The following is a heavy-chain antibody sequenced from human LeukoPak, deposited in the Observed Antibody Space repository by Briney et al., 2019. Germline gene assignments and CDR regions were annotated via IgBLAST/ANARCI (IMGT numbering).Heavy chain of an antibody. CDR2: INPNSGGT. CDR1: GYSFTAYY. J-gene: IGHJ6*02. CDR3: ARAGVVAATMYHYYGMDV. D-gene: IGHD2-15*01. Sequence: ASVKVSRKASGYSFTAYYMYWVRQAPGQGLEWMGWINPNSGGTNYAQKFQGRVTITADESTSTAYMELSSLRSEDTAVYYCARAGVVAATMYHYYGMDVWGQGTTVTVSS. V-gene: IGHV1-2*02.